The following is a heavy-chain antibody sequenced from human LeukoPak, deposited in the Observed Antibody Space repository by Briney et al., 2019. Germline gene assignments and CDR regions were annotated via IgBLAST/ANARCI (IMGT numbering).Heavy chain of an antibody. D-gene: IGHD4-11*01. CDR3: ARGSVTTTWY. V-gene: IGHV4-30-4*01. J-gene: IGHJ4*02. Sequence: SETLSLTCTVSGGSISSGDYYWSWIRQPPGKGLEWIGYIYYSGSTYYNPSLKSRVTISVDTSKNQFSLKLSSVTAADTAVYYRARGSVTTTWYWGQGTLVTVSS. CDR2: IYYSGST. CDR1: GGSISSGDYY.